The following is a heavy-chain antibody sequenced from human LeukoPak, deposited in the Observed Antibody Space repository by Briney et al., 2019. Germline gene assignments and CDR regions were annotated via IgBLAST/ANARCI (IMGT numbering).Heavy chain of an antibody. Sequence: SETLSLTCTVSGGSMSSDYWSWIRQPPGKGLEWIGYIYYSGYTNYNPSLKSRVTISVDTSKNQLSLKLSSVTAADTAVYYCARKSAFDIWGQGTMVTVSS. V-gene: IGHV4-59*01. J-gene: IGHJ3*02. CDR1: GGSMSSDY. CDR2: IYYSGYT. CDR3: ARKSAFDI.